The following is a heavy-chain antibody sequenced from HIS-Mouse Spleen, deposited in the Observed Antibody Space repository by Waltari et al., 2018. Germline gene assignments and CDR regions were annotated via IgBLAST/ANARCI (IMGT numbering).Heavy chain of an antibody. CDR3: ARNSGYYDSSGYYYLFDY. CDR2: INPTRGGT. Sequence: QVQLVQSGAEVKKPGASVKVSCKASGYTFTGYHMHWVRQAPGQGLEWMEWINPTRGGTNYAQKFQGRVTMTRDTSISTAYMELGRLRSDDTAVYYCARNSGYYDSSGYYYLFDYWGQGTLVTVSS. V-gene: IGHV1-2*02. CDR1: GYTFTGYH. D-gene: IGHD3-22*01. J-gene: IGHJ4*02.